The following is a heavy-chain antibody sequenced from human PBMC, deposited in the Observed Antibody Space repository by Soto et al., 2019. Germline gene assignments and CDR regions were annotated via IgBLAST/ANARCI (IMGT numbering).Heavy chain of an antibody. CDR3: ARGADYHSSGIPLNWFDH. D-gene: IGHD3-22*01. J-gene: IGHJ5*02. Sequence: PGGSLRLSCAASGFTFSSYNMSWVRQAPGKXMEWVSFISSSSNIYYADYVKGRFNIYRHNDKNSLYLKMNSLREEDTAVYYRARGADYHSSGIPLNWFDHWGQGTLVTVSS. CDR1: GFTFSSYN. V-gene: IGHV3-48*02. CDR2: ISSSSNI.